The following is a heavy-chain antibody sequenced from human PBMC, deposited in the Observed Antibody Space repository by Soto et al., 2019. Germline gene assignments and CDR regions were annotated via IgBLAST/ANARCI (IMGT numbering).Heavy chain of an antibody. D-gene: IGHD2-15*01. CDR3: ARGGGSLKY. J-gene: IGHJ4*02. V-gene: IGHV3-21*02. Sequence: DVQLVESGGGLVKPGGSLRLSCEVSGFSFSISAMNWVRQAPGKGLEWVSSINSGSTSVRYADSVKGRFTISRDNANNSLSLHMTSRSVQDTAVYYCARGGGSLKYWGQGTMVTVSS. CDR1: GFSFSISA. CDR2: INSGSTSV.